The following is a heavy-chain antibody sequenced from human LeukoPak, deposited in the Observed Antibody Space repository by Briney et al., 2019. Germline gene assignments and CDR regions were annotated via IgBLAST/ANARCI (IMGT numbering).Heavy chain of an antibody. V-gene: IGHV4-34*01. CDR3: ATPDDSSGYYGGFDY. Sequence: SETLSLTCAVYGGSFSGYYWSWIRQPPGKGLEWIGEIKHSGSTNYNPSLKSRVTISVDTSKNQFSLKLSSVTAADTAVYYCATPDDSSGYYGGFDYWGQGTLVTVSS. D-gene: IGHD3-22*01. CDR2: IKHSGST. CDR1: GGSFSGYY. J-gene: IGHJ4*02.